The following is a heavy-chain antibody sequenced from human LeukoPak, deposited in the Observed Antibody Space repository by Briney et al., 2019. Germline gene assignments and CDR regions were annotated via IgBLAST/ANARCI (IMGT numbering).Heavy chain of an antibody. CDR2: ISGSGGST. CDR3: AKGGSSWYPHAFDI. J-gene: IGHJ3*02. CDR1: GFTFSINA. D-gene: IGHD6-13*01. Sequence: GGSLRLSCAASGFTFSINAMSWVRQAPGKGVEGVSAISGSGGSTYYADSVKGRFTISRDNSKNTVYLQMNSLRGEDTAIYYCAKGGSSWYPHAFDIWGQGTMVTVSS. V-gene: IGHV3-23*01.